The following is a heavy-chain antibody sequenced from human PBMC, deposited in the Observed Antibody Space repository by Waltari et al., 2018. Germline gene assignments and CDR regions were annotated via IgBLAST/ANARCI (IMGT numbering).Heavy chain of an antibody. J-gene: IGHJ4*02. CDR2: MKTDGTSI. CDR1: DFFTDYW. CDR3: TRGPGY. V-gene: IGHV3-74*03. Sequence: EVQLVNSGGGLVQPGGSLRLSCAASDFFTDYWLDWVRQTPGKGLVWVGRMKTDGTSITYPDSVKGLFTIARDTAKNTYYLQRNVLGAEETAFYYCTRGPGYWGQGALVTVAS.